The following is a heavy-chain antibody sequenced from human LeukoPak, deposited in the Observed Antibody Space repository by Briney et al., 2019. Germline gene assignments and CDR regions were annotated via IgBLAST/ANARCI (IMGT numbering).Heavy chain of an antibody. D-gene: IGHD6-19*01. CDR2: INPNSGGT. V-gene: IGHV1-2*06. J-gene: IGHJ4*02. Sequence: ASVTVSCKASGYTFTGYYMHWVRQAPGQGLEWMGRINPNSGGTNYAQKFQGRVTMTRDTSISTAYMELSRLRSDDTAVYYCARVAHSSGWYYFDYWGQGTLVTVSS. CDR1: GYTFTGYY. CDR3: ARVAHSSGWYYFDY.